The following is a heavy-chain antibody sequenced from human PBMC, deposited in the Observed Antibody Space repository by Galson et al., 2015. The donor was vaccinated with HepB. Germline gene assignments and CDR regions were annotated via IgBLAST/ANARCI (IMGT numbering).Heavy chain of an antibody. D-gene: IGHD4-11*01. CDR3: ARDTVRAPRIFDL. V-gene: IGHV4-59*01. CDR1: GGSISSYH. Sequence: ETLSLTCSVSGGSISSYHWTWIRQPPGKGLEWIGYFYYSGNTNYNPSLKSRVTISVDTSKNHFSLTLSSVTAADTAIYYCARDTVRAPRIFDLWGQGTMVTVSA. J-gene: IGHJ3*01. CDR2: FYYSGNT.